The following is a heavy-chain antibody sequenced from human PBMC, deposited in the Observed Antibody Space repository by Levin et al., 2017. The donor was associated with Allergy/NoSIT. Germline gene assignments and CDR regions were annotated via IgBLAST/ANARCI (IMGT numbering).Heavy chain of an antibody. Sequence: SGGSLRLSCAASGFTFKNYAMHWVRQAPGKGLEWVSGINYRSATLNYADSVKGRFTISRDNAQNSLFLHMDSLRSEDTAFYFCAKDSSGWAGRLEQWGQGTLVTVST. V-gene: IGHV3-9*01. J-gene: IGHJ4*02. CDR1: GFTFKNYA. CDR3: AKDSSGWAGRLEQ. CDR2: INYRSATL. D-gene: IGHD6-19*01.